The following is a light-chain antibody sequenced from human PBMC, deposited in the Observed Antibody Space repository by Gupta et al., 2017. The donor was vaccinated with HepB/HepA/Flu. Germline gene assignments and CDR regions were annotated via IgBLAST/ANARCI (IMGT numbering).Light chain of an antibody. CDR1: RLGERL. Sequence: DLTQIPSVSASSGQTVSITCSGDRLGERLAAWYQQKPGQSPVLVIYNDSKRPAGIPERFSGSNSGNTATLTISGTQTMDEADYFCQAWDSITVAFGGGTKLTVL. J-gene: IGLJ2*01. CDR3: QAWDSITVA. CDR2: NDS. V-gene: IGLV3-1*01.